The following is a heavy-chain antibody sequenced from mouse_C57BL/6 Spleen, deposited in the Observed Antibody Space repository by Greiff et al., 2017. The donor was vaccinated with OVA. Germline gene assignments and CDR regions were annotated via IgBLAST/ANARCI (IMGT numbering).Heavy chain of an antibody. Sequence: VQLVESGPGLVAPSQSLSITCTVSGFSLTSYGVHWVRQPPGKGLEWLVVIWSDGSTTYNSALKSRLSISKDNSKSQVSLKMNSLQTDDTAMYYCARHDGYYGDYAMDYWGQGTSVTVSS. CDR2: IWSDGST. CDR3: ARHDGYYGDYAMDY. CDR1: GFSLTSYG. V-gene: IGHV2-6-1*01. J-gene: IGHJ4*01. D-gene: IGHD2-3*01.